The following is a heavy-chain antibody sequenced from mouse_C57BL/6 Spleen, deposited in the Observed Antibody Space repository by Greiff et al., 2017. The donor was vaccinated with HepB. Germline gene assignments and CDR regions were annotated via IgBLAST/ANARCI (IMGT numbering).Heavy chain of an antibody. CDR3: ARRGLAVVANWGFDY. D-gene: IGHD1-1*01. V-gene: IGHV1-55*01. J-gene: IGHJ2*01. CDR1: GYTFTSYW. Sequence: VQLQQPGAELVKPGASVKMSCKASGYTFTSYWITWVKQRPGQGLEWIGDIYPGSGSTNYNEKFKSKATLTVDTSSSTAYMQLSSLTSEDSAVYYGARRGLAVVANWGFDYWGQGTTLTVSS. CDR2: IYPGSGST.